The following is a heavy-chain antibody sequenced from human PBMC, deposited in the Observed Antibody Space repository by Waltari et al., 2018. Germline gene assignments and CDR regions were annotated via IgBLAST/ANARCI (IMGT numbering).Heavy chain of an antibody. CDR3: IRDLAGSRGR. Sequence: EVQLVESGGGLVQPGGSLRLSCAASGFTFSSNWMHWVRQVPGKGPLGVSSINEDGRTTTYADSVKGRFTISRDNAKRTLYLQMNTLRAEDTAVYYCIRDLAGSRGRWGQGTLVTVSS. J-gene: IGHJ4*02. D-gene: IGHD6-19*01. CDR2: INEDGRTT. V-gene: IGHV3-74*03. CDR1: GFTFSSNW.